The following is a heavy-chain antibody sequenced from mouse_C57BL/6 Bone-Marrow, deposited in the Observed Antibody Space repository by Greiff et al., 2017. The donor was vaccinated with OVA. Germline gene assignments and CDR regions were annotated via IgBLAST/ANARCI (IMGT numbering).Heavy chain of an antibody. CDR2: ISYDGSN. V-gene: IGHV3-6*01. Sequence: EVQLKESGPGLVKPSQSLSLTCSVTGYSITSGYYWNWIRQFPGNKLEWMGYISYDGSNNYNPSLKNRISITRDTSKNQFFLKLNSVTTEDTATYYCAREGLLRYPYYYAMDYWGQGTSVTVSS. D-gene: IGHD1-1*01. CDR3: AREGLLRYPYYYAMDY. J-gene: IGHJ4*01. CDR1: GYSITSGYY.